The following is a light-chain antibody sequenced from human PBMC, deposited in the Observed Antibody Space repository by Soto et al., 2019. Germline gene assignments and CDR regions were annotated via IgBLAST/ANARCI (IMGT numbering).Light chain of an antibody. J-gene: IGKJ1*01. CDR3: QHYYSIPWT. CDR2: WAS. V-gene: IGKV4-1*01. Sequence: DIVMTQSPDSLAVSLGERATINCRSSQSVLSSSNSKNCLAWYQQKSGQPPKLLIYWASTRQSGVPDRFSASGSGTGFTLTISSLQAEDVAAYYCQHYYSIPWTFGQGTKVDIK. CDR1: QSVLSSSNSKNC.